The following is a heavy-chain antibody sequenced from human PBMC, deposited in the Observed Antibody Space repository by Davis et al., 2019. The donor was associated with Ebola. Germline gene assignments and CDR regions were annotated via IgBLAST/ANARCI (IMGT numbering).Heavy chain of an antibody. Sequence: SETLSLTCAVYGGSFSGYYWSWIRQPPGKGLEWIGEINHSGSTNYNPSLKSRVTISVDTSKNQFSLKLSSVTAADTAVYYCARWTTVTIYYYGMDVWGQGTTVTVSS. J-gene: IGHJ6*02. CDR1: GGSFSGYY. CDR2: INHSGST. V-gene: IGHV4-34*01. D-gene: IGHD4-17*01. CDR3: ARWTTVTIYYYGMDV.